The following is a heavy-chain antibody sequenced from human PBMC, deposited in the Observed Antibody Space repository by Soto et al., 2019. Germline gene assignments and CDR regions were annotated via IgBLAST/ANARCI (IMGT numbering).Heavy chain of an antibody. CDR3: ARDKGGVDYYYGMDV. V-gene: IGHV3-21*01. D-gene: IGHD3-16*01. CDR1: GFTFSSYS. Sequence: LRLSCAASGFTFSSYSMNWVRQAPGKGLEWVSSISSSSSYIYYADSVKGRFTISRDNAKNSLYLQMNSLRAEDTAVYYCARDKGGVDYYYGMDVWGQGTTVTVSS. J-gene: IGHJ6*02. CDR2: ISSSSSYI.